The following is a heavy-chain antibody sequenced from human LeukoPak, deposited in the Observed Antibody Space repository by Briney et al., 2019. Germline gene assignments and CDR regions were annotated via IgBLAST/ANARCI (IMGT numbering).Heavy chain of an antibody. J-gene: IGHJ4*02. Sequence: GGSLRLSCAASGFIFTNYWMTWVRQAPGKGLEWVANIKQDGSEKYYVDSVKGRFSISRDNAKNSLYLQMNSLRAEDTAVYYCARDAYPGIVAAVPSYWGQGTLVTVSS. CDR1: GFIFTNYW. D-gene: IGHD6-13*01. CDR2: IKQDGSEK. CDR3: ARDAYPGIVAAVPSY. V-gene: IGHV3-7*01.